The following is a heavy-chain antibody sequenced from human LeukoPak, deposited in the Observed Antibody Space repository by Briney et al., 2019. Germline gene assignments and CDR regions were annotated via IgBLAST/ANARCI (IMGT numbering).Heavy chain of an antibody. Sequence: GGSLRLSCAASGFTVINNYMTWVRQAPGKGLEWVSVIYSGGTTHYADSVKGRFTISRDNSKNTLYLQMNSLRGDDTAVDYCSTSQSGGVWGKGTPVTVSS. CDR2: IYSGGTT. CDR1: GFTVINNY. V-gene: IGHV3-53*01. D-gene: IGHD1-26*01. CDR3: STSQSGGV. J-gene: IGHJ6*04.